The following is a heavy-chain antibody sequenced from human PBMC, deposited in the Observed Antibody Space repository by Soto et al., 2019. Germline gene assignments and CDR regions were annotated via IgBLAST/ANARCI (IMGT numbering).Heavy chain of an antibody. CDR3: ARTGAAAGDY. CDR1: GYTFTSYG. J-gene: IGHJ4*02. Sequence: QVQLAQSGDEVKKPGASVKVSCKASGYTFTSYGIGWVRQAPGQGLEWMGWINGYNGDTNYAQKLQGRVTVTTDTSTSTAYMELRSLTSDDTAVYYCARTGAAAGDYWGQGTLVTVSS. CDR2: INGYNGDT. V-gene: IGHV1-18*04. D-gene: IGHD6-13*01.